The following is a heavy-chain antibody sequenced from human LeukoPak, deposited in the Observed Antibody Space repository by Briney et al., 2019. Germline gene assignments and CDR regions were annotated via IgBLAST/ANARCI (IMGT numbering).Heavy chain of an antibody. CDR2: IYYSGST. J-gene: IGHJ4*02. CDR1: GDSISNRNYY. CDR3: ARVGVVVAALDY. V-gene: IGHV4-61*01. Sequence: SETLSLTCTVSGDSISNRNYYWGWIRQPPGKGLEWIGYIYYSGSTNYNPSLKSRVTISVDTSKNQFSLKLSSMTAADTAVYYCARVGVVVAALDYWGQGTLVTVSS. D-gene: IGHD2-15*01.